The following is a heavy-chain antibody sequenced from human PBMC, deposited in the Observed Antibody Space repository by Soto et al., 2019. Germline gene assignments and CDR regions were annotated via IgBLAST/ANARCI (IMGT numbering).Heavy chain of an antibody. CDR1: GGSISSGGYY. V-gene: IGHV4-31*03. J-gene: IGHJ5*02. Sequence: SETLSLTCTVSGGSISSGGYYWSWIRQHPGKGLEWIGYIYYNGSTYYNPSLKSRVTISVDTSKNQFSLKLSSVTAADTAVYYCARDLGSSLGFFDPWGQGTLVTVSS. D-gene: IGHD6-19*01. CDR2: IYYNGST. CDR3: ARDLGSSLGFFDP.